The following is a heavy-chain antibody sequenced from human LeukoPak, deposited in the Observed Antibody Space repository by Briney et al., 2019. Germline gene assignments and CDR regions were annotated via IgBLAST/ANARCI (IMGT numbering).Heavy chain of an antibody. CDR1: GGSISSYY. J-gene: IGHJ4*02. Sequence: SETLSLTCTVSGGSISSYYWNWIRQPPGKGLEWIGYIYYSGSTNYNPSLKSRVTISADRSKNQFSLKLTSVTAADTAVYYCARGGNWLFDYWGQGTLVTVSS. CDR2: IYYSGST. V-gene: IGHV4-59*12. CDR3: ARGGNWLFDY. D-gene: IGHD4-23*01.